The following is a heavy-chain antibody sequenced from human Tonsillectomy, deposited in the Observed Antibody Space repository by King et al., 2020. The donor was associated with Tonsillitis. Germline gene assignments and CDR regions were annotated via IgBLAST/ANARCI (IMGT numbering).Heavy chain of an antibody. D-gene: IGHD1-26*01. Sequence: VQLQQWGAGLLKPSETLSLTCAVYGESFSGYYWSWIRQPPGKGLEWIGEINHSGSTNYNPSLKSRVTISVDKSKDQFSLKLSSVTAADTAVYYCARGGIVGATTGYYGMDVWGQGTTVTVSS. CDR3: ARGGIVGATTGYYGMDV. V-gene: IGHV4-34*01. CDR1: GESFSGYY. CDR2: INHSGST. J-gene: IGHJ6*02.